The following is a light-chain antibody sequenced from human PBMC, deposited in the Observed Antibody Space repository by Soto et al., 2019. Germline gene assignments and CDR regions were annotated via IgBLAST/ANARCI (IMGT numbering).Light chain of an antibody. CDR1: GSNIGGNT. CDR3: AAWDDSLNGYV. CDR2: SNN. V-gene: IGLV1-44*01. J-gene: IGLJ1*01. Sequence: QSALTQSPSASGTPGQRVTISCSEGGSNIGGNTVNWYQQLPGTAPKLLIYSNNQRPSGVPDRSSGSKSGTSASLAISGLQSEDEADYYCAAWDDSLNGYVFGTGTKVTVL.